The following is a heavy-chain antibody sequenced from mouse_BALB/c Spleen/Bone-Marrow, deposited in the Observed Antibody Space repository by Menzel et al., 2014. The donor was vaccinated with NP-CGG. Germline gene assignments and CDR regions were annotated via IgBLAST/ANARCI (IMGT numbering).Heavy chain of an antibody. Sequence: EVNVVESGPSLVKPSQTLSLPCSVTGDSITSGYWNWIRKFPGNKLEYMGYISYSGSAYYSPSLKSRISITRDTSVSQYYLQLNSVTAEDTATYYCATYDGYYFDYWGQGTTLTVSS. CDR1: GDSITSGY. CDR3: ATYDGYYFDY. J-gene: IGHJ2*01. V-gene: IGHV3-8*02. CDR2: ISYSGSA. D-gene: IGHD2-3*01.